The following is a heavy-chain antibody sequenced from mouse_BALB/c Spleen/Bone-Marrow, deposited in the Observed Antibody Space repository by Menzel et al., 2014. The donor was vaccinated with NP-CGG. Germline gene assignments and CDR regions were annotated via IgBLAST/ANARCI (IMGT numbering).Heavy chain of an antibody. D-gene: IGHD1-1*01. CDR2: INPDSSTI. CDR3: ARLGYYGSSDY. J-gene: IGHJ2*01. V-gene: IGHV4-1*02. CDR1: GFDFSRYW. Sequence: VQLKEYGGGLVQPGGSLKLSCAASGFDFSRYWMSWVRQAPGKGLEWIGEINPDSSTINYTPSLKDKFIISRDNAKNTLYLQMSKVRSEDTALYYCARLGYYGSSDYWGQGTTLTVST.